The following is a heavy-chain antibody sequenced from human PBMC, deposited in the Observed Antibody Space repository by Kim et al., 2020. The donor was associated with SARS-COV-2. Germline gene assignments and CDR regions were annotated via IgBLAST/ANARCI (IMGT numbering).Heavy chain of an antibody. J-gene: IGHJ5*02. Sequence: GGSLRLSCAASGFTFSSYSMNWVRQAPGKGLEWVSYISSSSSTIYYADSVKGRFTISRDNAKNSLYLQMNSLRDEDTAVYYCARDLGPHSYGFKALPNWLDPWGQGTLVTGSA. V-gene: IGHV3-48*02. D-gene: IGHD5-18*01. CDR3: ARDLGPHSYGFKALPNWLDP. CDR2: ISSSSSTI. CDR1: GFTFSSYS.